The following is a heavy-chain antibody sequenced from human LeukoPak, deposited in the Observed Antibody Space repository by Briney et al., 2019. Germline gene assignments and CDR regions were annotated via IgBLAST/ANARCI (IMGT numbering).Heavy chain of an antibody. J-gene: IGHJ5*02. Sequence: GGSLRLSCAASGFTFNSYSMSWVRQAPGKGLEWVSLISGSGGSTYYADSVKGRFTISRDNSKNMLHLQMNSLRAEDTAVYHCAKDPVIDDYVWGSYNWFDPWGQGTLVTVSS. CDR3: AKDPVIDDYVWGSYNWFDP. CDR2: ISGSGGST. CDR1: GFTFNSYS. D-gene: IGHD3-16*01. V-gene: IGHV3-23*01.